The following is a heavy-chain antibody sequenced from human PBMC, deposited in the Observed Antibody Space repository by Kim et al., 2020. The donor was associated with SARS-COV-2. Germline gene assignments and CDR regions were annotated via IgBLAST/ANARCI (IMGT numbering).Heavy chain of an antibody. V-gene: IGHV5-51*01. Sequence: TRYSPSFHGQVTISDDKSIRTAYLQWSSLQASDTAMYYCARYQQQLVDYWGQGTLVTVSS. CDR2: T. J-gene: IGHJ4*02. CDR3: ARYQQQLVDY. D-gene: IGHD6-13*01.